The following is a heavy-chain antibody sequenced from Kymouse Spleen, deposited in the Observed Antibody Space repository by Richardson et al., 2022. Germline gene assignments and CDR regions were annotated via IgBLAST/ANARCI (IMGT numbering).Heavy chain of an antibody. CDR3: ARDQEGVRFDY. CDR2: IWYDGSNK. V-gene: IGHV3-33*01. D-gene: IGHD3-10*01,IGHD3-16*02. J-gene: IGHJ4*02. Sequence: QVQLVESGGGVVQPGRSLRLSCAASGFTFSSYGMHWVRQAPGKGLEWVAVIWYDGSNKYYADSVKGRFTISRDNSKNTLYLQMNSLRAEDTAVYYCARDQEGVRFDYWGQGTLVTVSS. CDR1: GFTFSSYG.